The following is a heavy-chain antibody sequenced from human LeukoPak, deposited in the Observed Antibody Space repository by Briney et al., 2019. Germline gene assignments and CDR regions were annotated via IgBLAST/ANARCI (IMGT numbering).Heavy chain of an antibody. V-gene: IGHV3-15*07. CDR3: TIPDYYTSGSQWGGFDY. Sequence: GGSLRLSCAASGFTFTNAWMNWVRQAPGKGLERVTRIRSKTDGGTTDYGAPVKGRFTISRDDSRTTLYLQMNSLKTEDTAVYYCTIPDYYTSGSQWGGFDYWGQGTLVTVSS. CDR1: GFTFTNAW. J-gene: IGHJ4*02. D-gene: IGHD3-10*01. CDR2: IRSKTDGGTT.